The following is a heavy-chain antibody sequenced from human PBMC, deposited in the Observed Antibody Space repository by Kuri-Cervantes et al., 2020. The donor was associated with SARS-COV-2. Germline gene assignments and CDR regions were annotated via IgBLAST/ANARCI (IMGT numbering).Heavy chain of an antibody. J-gene: IGHJ4*02. CDR1: GGSFSGYY. Sequence: GSLRPPCAVHGGSFSGYYWSWIRQPPGKGLEWIGEINHSGSTNYNPSLKSRVTISVDTSKNQFSLKLSSVTAADTAVYYCARDPRYLARGGGFDYWGQGTLVTVSS. V-gene: IGHV4-34*01. CDR3: ARDPRYLARGGGFDY. CDR2: INHSGST. D-gene: IGHD1-14*01.